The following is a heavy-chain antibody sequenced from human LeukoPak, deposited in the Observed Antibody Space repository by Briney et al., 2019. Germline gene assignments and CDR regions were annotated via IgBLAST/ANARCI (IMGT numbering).Heavy chain of an antibody. J-gene: IGHJ3*02. Sequence: GGSLRLSCAASGFTFSSYSMNWVRQAPGKGLEWVSYISSSGSAIYYADSVKGRFTISRDNAKNTLYLQMNSLRAEDTAVYYCAREAQGYGGNSEAFDIWGQGTMVTVSS. CDR3: AREAQGYGGNSEAFDI. CDR2: ISSSGSAI. D-gene: IGHD4-23*01. V-gene: IGHV3-48*04. CDR1: GFTFSSYS.